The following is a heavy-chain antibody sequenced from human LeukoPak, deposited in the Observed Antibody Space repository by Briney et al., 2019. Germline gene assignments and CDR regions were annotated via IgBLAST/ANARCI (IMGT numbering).Heavy chain of an antibody. CDR3: ACLNGYSKFLDY. CDR2: ISSSASTI. Sequence: GESLRLSCAISGFIFSAYEMNWVRQAPGKGLEWLSYISSSASTIYYADSVKGRFTISRDNAKNSLYLQLNSLRAEDTAVYYCACLNGYSKFLDYWGQGALVSVSS. D-gene: IGHD4-11*01. CDR1: GFIFSAYE. V-gene: IGHV3-48*03. J-gene: IGHJ4*02.